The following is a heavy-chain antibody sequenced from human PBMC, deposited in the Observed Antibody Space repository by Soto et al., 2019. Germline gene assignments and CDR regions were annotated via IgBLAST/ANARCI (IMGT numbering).Heavy chain of an antibody. D-gene: IGHD3-3*01. V-gene: IGHV4-59*08. CDR1: GGSISSYY. J-gene: IGHJ3*02. CDR2: IYYSGST. Sequence: QVQLQESGPGLVKPSETLSLTCTVSGGSISSYYWSWIRQPPGKGLEWIGYIYYSGSTNYNPSLTSRITISVDTSKNQLPLKVSSVTVADTVVYYCARHGPRITIFGVVIKVEAFDIWGQGTMVTVSS. CDR3: ARHGPRITIFGVVIKVEAFDI.